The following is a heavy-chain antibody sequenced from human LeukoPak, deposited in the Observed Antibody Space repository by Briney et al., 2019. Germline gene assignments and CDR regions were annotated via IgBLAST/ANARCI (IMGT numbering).Heavy chain of an antibody. Sequence: GGSLRLSCAASGFTFSSYGMHWVRQAPGKGLEWVAVISYDGSNKYYADSAKGRFTISRDNSKNTLYLQMNSLRAEDTAVYYCARDTLDAFDIWGQGTMVTVSS. V-gene: IGHV3-30*03. CDR1: GFTFSSYG. CDR2: ISYDGSNK. CDR3: ARDTLDAFDI. J-gene: IGHJ3*02.